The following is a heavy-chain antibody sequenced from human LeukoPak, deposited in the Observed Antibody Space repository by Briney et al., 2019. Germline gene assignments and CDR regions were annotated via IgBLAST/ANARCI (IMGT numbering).Heavy chain of an antibody. CDR3: AREKWLRLPSFDY. Sequence: ASVKVSCKASVYTFTGYYMHWVRQAPGQGLEWRGWINPNSGGTNYAQKFQGRVTMTRDTSISTAYMELSRLRSDDTAVYYCAREKWLRLPSFDYWGQGTLVTVSS. D-gene: IGHD5-12*01. CDR2: INPNSGGT. J-gene: IGHJ4*02. V-gene: IGHV1-2*02. CDR1: VYTFTGYY.